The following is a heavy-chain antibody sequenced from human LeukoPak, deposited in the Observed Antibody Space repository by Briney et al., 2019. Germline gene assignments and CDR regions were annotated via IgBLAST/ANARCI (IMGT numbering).Heavy chain of an antibody. CDR2: IYTSGST. V-gene: IGHV4-4*07. CDR3: ARGKDYYDTSGYPTFHY. J-gene: IGHJ4*02. D-gene: IGHD3-22*01. CDR1: GGSISSYY. Sequence: SETLSLTCTVSGGSISSYYRSWIRQPAGKGLEWIGRIYTSGSTNYNPSLKSRVTISVDTSKNQLSLKLTSVLAADTAVYYCARGKDYYDTSGYPTFHYWGQGTLVTVSS.